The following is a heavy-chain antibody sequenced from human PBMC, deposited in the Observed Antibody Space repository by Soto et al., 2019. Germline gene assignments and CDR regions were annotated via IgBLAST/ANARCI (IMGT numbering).Heavy chain of an antibody. CDR1: GFTLSSYW. CDR3: ARGPRDVLEWLVEATEYNWFDP. V-gene: IGHV3-7*03. D-gene: IGHD3-3*01. CDR2: IKQDGSEK. Sequence: GSLRLSCAAYGFTLSSYWMSWVRQAPGKGLEWVANIKQDGSEKYYVDSVKGRFTISRDNAKNSLYLQMNSLRAEDTAVYYCARGPRDVLEWLVEATEYNWFDPWGQGTLVTVSS. J-gene: IGHJ5*02.